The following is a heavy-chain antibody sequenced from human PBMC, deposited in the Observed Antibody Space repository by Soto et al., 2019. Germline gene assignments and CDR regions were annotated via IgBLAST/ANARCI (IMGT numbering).Heavy chain of an antibody. CDR1: GFSLTTDGMS. V-gene: IGHV2-5*02. D-gene: IGHD6-19*01. J-gene: IGHJ4*02. CDR2: IYWDDDK. CDR3: AVSAISGWFTY. Sequence: QITLRESGPTLVKPTQTLTLTCTFSGFSLTTDGMSVGWIRQAPGKALEWLALIYWDDDKRYTPSLKSRLTVTQDTSKNQVVLTMTHMDPVDTATYYCAVSAISGWFTYWGQGTLDTVSS.